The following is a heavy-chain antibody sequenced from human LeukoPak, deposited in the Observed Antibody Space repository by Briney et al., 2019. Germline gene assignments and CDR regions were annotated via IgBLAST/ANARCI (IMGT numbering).Heavy chain of an antibody. D-gene: IGHD3-22*01. CDR3: ARGYKAPTRQIDSSGYLIY. CDR1: GYTFTSYY. CDR2: INPSGGST. V-gene: IGHV1-46*01. J-gene: IGHJ4*02. Sequence: GASVKVSCKASGYTFTSYYMHWVRQAPGQGLEWMGIINPSGGSTSYAQKFQGRVTMTGDTSTSTVYMELSSLRSEDTAVYYCARGYKAPTRQIDSSGYLIYWGQGTLVTVYS.